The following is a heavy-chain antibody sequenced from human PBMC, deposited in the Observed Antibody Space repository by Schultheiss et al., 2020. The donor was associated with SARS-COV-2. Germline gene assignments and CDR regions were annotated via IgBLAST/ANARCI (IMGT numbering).Heavy chain of an antibody. V-gene: IGHV3-30*07. CDR2: ISYDGSNK. CDR3: TTGDL. J-gene: IGHJ2*01. Sequence: GGSLRLSCAASGFTFSSYAMHWVRQAPGKGLEWVAVISYDGSNKYYADSVKGRFTISRDNSKNTLYLQMNSLKTEDTAVYYCTTGDLWGRGTLVTVSS. CDR1: GFTFSSYA.